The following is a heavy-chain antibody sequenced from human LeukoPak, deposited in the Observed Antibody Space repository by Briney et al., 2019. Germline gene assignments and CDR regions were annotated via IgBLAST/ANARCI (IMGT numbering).Heavy chain of an antibody. V-gene: IGHV3-23*01. CDR2: ITHSGSNT. CDR1: GFTFNNYA. D-gene: IGHD3-16*01. J-gene: IGHJ4*02. Sequence: GGSLRLSCVASGFTFNNYAMTWVRQAPGTGLEWVSTITHSGSNTYHTDSVKGRFTISRDDSKNTLYLQMNSLRPEDTAVYYCAKDGGQYYDYASFDAWGPGTLVTVSS. CDR3: AKDGGQYYDYASFDA.